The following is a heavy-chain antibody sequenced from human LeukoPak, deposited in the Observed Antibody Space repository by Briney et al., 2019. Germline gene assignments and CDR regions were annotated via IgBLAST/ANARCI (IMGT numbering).Heavy chain of an antibody. V-gene: IGHV4-34*01. Sequence: PSETLSLTCAVYGGSFSGYYWSWIRQPPGKGLEWIGEINHSGSTNYNPSLKSRVTISVDTSKNQFSLKLSSVTAADTAVYYCARAGIVVVPAARRIFDYWGQGTLVTVSS. J-gene: IGHJ4*02. CDR2: INHSGST. CDR1: GGSFSGYY. D-gene: IGHD2-2*01. CDR3: ARAGIVVVPAARRIFDY.